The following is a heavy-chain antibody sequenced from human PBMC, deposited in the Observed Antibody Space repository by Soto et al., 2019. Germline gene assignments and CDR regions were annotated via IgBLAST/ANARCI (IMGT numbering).Heavy chain of an antibody. V-gene: IGHV3-30*18. Sequence: GGSLRLSCAASGFTFSSYGMHWVRQAPGKGLEWVAVISYDGSNKYYADSVKGRFTISRDNSKNTLYLQMNSLRAEDTAVYYCAKDLGYSSSWPLDYWGQGTLVTVSS. D-gene: IGHD6-13*01. CDR3: AKDLGYSSSWPLDY. CDR1: GFTFSSYG. CDR2: ISYDGSNK. J-gene: IGHJ4*02.